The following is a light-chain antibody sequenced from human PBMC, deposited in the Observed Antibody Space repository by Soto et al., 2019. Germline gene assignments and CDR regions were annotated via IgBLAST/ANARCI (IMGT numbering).Light chain of an antibody. V-gene: IGKV3-20*01. Sequence: EIVLTQSPGTLSLSPGERATLSCRASQSVSSSYLAWYQQKPGQAPRLLIYGASSSATGIPDRFSGSGSGTDFTFTISRLEPEDVAVYYCQQYGSSPPALTFGGGTKVEIK. CDR2: GAS. J-gene: IGKJ4*01. CDR1: QSVSSSY. CDR3: QQYGSSPPALT.